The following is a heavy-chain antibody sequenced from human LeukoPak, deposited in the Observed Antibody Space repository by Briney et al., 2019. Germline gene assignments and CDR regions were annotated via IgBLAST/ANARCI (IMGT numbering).Heavy chain of an antibody. Sequence: GGSLRLSCAXSGFTFSSYWMSWVRQAPGKGLEWVAVISYDGSNKYYADSVKGRFTISRDNSKNTLYLQMNSLRAEDTAVYYCAKDPNCGGDCYPATIEDPDAFDIWGQGTMVTVSS. CDR1: GFTFSSYW. V-gene: IGHV3-30*18. J-gene: IGHJ3*02. CDR2: ISYDGSNK. D-gene: IGHD2-21*02. CDR3: AKDPNCGGDCYPATIEDPDAFDI.